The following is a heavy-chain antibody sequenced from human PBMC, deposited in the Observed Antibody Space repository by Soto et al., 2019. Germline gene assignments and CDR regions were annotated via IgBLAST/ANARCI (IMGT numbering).Heavy chain of an antibody. Sequence: PGGSLRLACAASAFTFKNHWMHWVRQVPGKGPVWVSRISGSGGSTYYADSVKGRFTISRDNSKNTLYLQMNSLRAEDTAVYYSAKDLLWFGELPPWGQGTLVTVSS. J-gene: IGHJ5*02. D-gene: IGHD3-10*01. CDR2: ISGSGGST. CDR1: AFTFKNHW. CDR3: AKDLLWFGELPP. V-gene: IGHV3-23*01.